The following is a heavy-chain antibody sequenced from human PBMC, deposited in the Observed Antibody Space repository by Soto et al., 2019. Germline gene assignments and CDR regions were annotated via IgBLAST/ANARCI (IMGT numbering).Heavy chain of an antibody. CDR3: ARQRWWWYQHRGCYFDF. CDR1: GGSFSGYY. D-gene: IGHD2-15*01. Sequence: SETLSLTCAVYGGSFSGYYWSWIRQPPGKGLEWIGEINHSGSTNCNPSLKSRVTISVDTSKNQFSLKLSSVTAADTAVFYCARQRWWWYQHRGCYFDFWGQGTLVTLSS. CDR2: INHSGST. V-gene: IGHV4-34*01. J-gene: IGHJ4*03.